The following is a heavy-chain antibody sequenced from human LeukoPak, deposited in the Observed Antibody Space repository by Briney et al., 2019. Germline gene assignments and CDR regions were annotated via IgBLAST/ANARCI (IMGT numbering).Heavy chain of an antibody. V-gene: IGHV3-64*01. CDR1: GFTFSSYA. CDR2: ISSNGGST. CDR3: ARDARSGSGSYYLWFDY. Sequence: GGSLRLSCAASGFTFSSYAMHWVRQAPGKGLEYVSAISSNGGSTYYANSVKGRFTISRDNSKNTLYLQMCSLRAEDMAVYYCARDARSGSGSYYLWFDYWGQGTLVTVSS. J-gene: IGHJ4*02. D-gene: IGHD1-26*01.